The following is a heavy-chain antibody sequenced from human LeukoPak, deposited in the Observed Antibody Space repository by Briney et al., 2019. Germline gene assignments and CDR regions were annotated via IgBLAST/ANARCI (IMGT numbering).Heavy chain of an antibody. D-gene: IGHD3-22*01. CDR3: ASDYDSSGYYSC. J-gene: IGHJ4*02. CDR2: IYHSGST. Sequence: PSGTLSLTCAVSGGSISSSNWWSWVPQPPGKGLEWIGEIYHSGSTNYNPSLKSRVTISVDKSKNQFSLKLSSVTAADTAVYYCASDYDSSGYYSCWGQGTLVTVSS. CDR1: GGSISSSNW. V-gene: IGHV4-4*02.